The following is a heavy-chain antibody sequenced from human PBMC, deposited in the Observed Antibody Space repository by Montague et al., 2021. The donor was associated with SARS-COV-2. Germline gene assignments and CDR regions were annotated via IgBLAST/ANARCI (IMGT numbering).Heavy chain of an antibody. CDR1: GGSTASHY. Sequence: SETLSLTCTVSGGSTASHYWNWILQSPGKRPVWIGYVYYNGDTKYNPSFQSRVTIPIDTSENYFSLRLNSVTAADTAVYFCGRGWAFDPWGQGRLVTVSS. CDR3: GRGWAFDP. CDR2: VYYNGDT. J-gene: IGHJ3*01. V-gene: IGHV4-59*08. D-gene: IGHD6-19*01.